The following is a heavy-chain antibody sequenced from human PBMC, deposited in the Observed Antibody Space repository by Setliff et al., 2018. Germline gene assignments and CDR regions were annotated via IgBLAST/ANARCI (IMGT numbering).Heavy chain of an antibody. CDR1: GFTFSYAW. CDR3: TTDRAACSGSSCYNGFDV. V-gene: IGHV3-15*07. Sequence: PGGSLRLPCAASGFTFSYAWMHWVRQAPGKGLEWVGRSKSKTAGGAIDYAAPVKGRFTISRDDSKNTLYLQMSSLKTEDTAMYYCTTDRAACSGSSCYNGFDVRGQGTMVTVSS. CDR2: SKSKTAGGAI. D-gene: IGHD2-2*02. J-gene: IGHJ3*01.